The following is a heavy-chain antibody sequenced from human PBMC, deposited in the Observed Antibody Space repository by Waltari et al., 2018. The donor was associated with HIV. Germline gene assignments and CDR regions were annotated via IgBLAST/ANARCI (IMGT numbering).Heavy chain of an antibody. CDR2: IYYSGST. CDR1: GGSISSYY. D-gene: IGHD1-26*01. V-gene: IGHV4-59*01. CDR3: ARVRVGAGDV. Sequence: QVQLQESAPVLLKPSETLSLTCTVSGGSISSYYWSWSRQPPGQGLECIGYIYYSGSTTYNPSLKSRVTRSVDTSKNQVALKLSSVTAADTAVYYCARVRVGAGDVWGQGTTVTVSS. J-gene: IGHJ6*02.